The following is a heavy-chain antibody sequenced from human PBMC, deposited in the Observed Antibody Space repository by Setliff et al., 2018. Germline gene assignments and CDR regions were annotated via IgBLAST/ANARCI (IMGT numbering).Heavy chain of an antibody. Sequence: ASVKVSCKASGYTFTNYALNWVRQAPGQAPEWLGMINTYSGQPTSAQAFGGRFVFSLDTSANTAYLEITSLKSDDTATYYCARVQGAVGAVMIPLDLWGQGTLVTVSS. J-gene: IGHJ5*02. CDR3: ARVQGAVGAVMIPLDL. V-gene: IGHV7-4-1*02. CDR2: INTYSGQP. D-gene: IGHD2-21*01. CDR1: GYTFTNYA.